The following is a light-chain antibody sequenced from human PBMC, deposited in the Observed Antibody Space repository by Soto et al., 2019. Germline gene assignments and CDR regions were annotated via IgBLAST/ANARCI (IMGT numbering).Light chain of an antibody. CDR3: QQYGSSPPYT. CDR1: QRISNNY. CDR2: GAS. J-gene: IGKJ2*01. V-gene: IGKV3-20*01. Sequence: EIVLTQAPGTLPLSPGQRATLSCSASQRISNNYLAWYQQKPGQAPRLLAYGASTRASDIEGRFSGSGSGTDFTLTISRLESEDFAVYYCQQYGSSPPYTFGQGTKLEIK.